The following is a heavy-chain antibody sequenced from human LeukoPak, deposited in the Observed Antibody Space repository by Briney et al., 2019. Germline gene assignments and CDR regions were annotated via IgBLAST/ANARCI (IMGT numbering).Heavy chain of an antibody. CDR2: ISYDGSNK. J-gene: IGHJ4*02. Sequence: GGSLRLSCAASGFTFSPYAMHWVRQAPGKGLEWVAIISYDGSNKYYADSVKGRFTISRDNSKNTLYLQMNSLRTEDTAVYYCVKAGYYDSSGYYYYLDYWGQGTLVSVSS. V-gene: IGHV3-30*04. D-gene: IGHD3-22*01. CDR3: VKAGYYDSSGYYYYLDY. CDR1: GFTFSPYA.